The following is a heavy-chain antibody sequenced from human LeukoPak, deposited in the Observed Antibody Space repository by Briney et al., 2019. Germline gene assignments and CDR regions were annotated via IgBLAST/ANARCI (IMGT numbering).Heavy chain of an antibody. Sequence: ASVKVSCKASGYTFTSYGISWVRQAPGQGLEWMGWMNPNSGNTGYAQKFQGRVTITRNTSISTAYMELSSLRSEDTAVYYCARGRYSGYDSEYYDYWGQGTLVTVSS. V-gene: IGHV1-8*03. CDR1: GYTFTSYG. D-gene: IGHD5-12*01. CDR2: MNPNSGNT. J-gene: IGHJ4*02. CDR3: ARGRYSGYDSEYYDY.